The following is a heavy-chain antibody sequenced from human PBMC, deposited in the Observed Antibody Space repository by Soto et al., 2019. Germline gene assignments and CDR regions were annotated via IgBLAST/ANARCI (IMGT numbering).Heavy chain of an antibody. V-gene: IGHV1-3*01. CDR3: ARGSITMIVVDPHPPFDY. CDR2: INAGNGNT. D-gene: IGHD3-22*01. CDR1: GYTFTSYA. J-gene: IGHJ4*02. Sequence: ASVKVSCKASGYTFTSYAMHWVRQAPGQRLEWMGWINAGNGNTKYSQKFQGRVTITRDTSTSTVYMELSSLRSEDTAVYYCARGSITMIVVDPHPPFDYWGQGTLVTVSS.